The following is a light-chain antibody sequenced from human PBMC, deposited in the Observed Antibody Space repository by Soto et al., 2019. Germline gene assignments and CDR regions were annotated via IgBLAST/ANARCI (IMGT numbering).Light chain of an antibody. CDR1: QDIRVD. V-gene: IGKV1-6*01. Sequence: GDRVIITCRASQDIRVDVGWLQQRPGHAPNLLIYAASTLHTGVPSTLTGSGSGTDFTVTINDLQPEDVATYFCPQDYDFLYTVGQRSRLQIK. CDR3: PQDYDFLYT. J-gene: IGKJ2*01. CDR2: AAS.